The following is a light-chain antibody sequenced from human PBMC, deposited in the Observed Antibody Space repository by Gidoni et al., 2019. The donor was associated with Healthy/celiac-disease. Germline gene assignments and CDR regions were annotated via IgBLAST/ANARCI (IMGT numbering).Light chain of an antibody. J-gene: IGKJ5*01. Sequence: DIQMTQSPSSVSASVGDRVTITCRASQNIITWLAWYQQKPGKAPKFLIYGASTLHGGVPSRFSGSGSGTEFTPTISSLQPEEFANYYCQQANSFPITFGQGTRLEL. CDR3: QQANSFPIT. CDR1: QNIITW. V-gene: IGKV1-12*01. CDR2: GAS.